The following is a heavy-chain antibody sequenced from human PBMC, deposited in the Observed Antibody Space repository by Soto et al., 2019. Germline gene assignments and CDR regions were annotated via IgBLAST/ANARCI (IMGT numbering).Heavy chain of an antibody. D-gene: IGHD5-18*01. Sequence: QVQLVQSGAEVKKPGSSVKVSCKASGGTFSSSAISWVRQAPGQGREWMGGIIPIFGTANYAQKFQGRVTITADKATSTAYMELSSLRSEDTAVYYCAPLGGTAMVKIDYWGQGTLVTVSS. CDR2: IIPIFGTA. V-gene: IGHV1-69*06. J-gene: IGHJ4*02. CDR3: APLGGTAMVKIDY. CDR1: GGTFSSSA.